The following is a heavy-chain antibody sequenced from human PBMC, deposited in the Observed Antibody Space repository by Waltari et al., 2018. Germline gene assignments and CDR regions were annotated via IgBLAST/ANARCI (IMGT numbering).Heavy chain of an antibody. CDR2: IWFDGSNK. J-gene: IGHJ4*02. Sequence: QVNLVESGGGVVQPGGSLRLSCATSGVTFSNFGMHWFRQAPGKGLEWVALIWFDGSNKFYADSVRGRFTISRDNSARTLYLDMDSLRLDDTAMYYCAKDAFGNTYLDFWGQGTLVTVSS. D-gene: IGHD2-2*02. V-gene: IGHV3-30*02. CDR1: GVTFSNFG. CDR3: AKDAFGNTYLDF.